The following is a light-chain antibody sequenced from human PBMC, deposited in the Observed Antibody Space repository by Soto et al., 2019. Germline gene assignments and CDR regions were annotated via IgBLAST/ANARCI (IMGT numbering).Light chain of an antibody. Sequence: QSALTQPASVSGSPGQSITISCTGTSSDVGNYNLVSWYQQHPGKAPKLMIYEGSKRPSGVSNRFSGSKSGNTASLTISGLQVEDVSDYYCSSYAGSSIWVFGGGTKVTVL. CDR2: EGS. J-gene: IGLJ3*02. CDR1: SSDVGNYNL. CDR3: SSYAGSSIWV. V-gene: IGLV2-23*01.